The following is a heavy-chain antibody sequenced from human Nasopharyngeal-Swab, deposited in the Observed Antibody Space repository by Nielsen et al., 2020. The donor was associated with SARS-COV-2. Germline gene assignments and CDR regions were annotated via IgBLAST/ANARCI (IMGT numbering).Heavy chain of an antibody. D-gene: IGHD5-12*01. CDR2: INLGNGDT. CDR3: ARGSLYSGRYYPDP. V-gene: IGHV1-3*01. J-gene: IGHJ5*02. Sequence: WVRPAPGQRLEWMGWINLGNGDTRYSQNFQGRVTITRDTSATTLYMELSSLRSEDTAVYYCARGSLYSGRYYPDPWGQGTLITVSS.